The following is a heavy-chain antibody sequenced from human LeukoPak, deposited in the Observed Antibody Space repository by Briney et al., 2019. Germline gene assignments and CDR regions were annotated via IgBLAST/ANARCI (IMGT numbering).Heavy chain of an antibody. V-gene: IGHV4-59*01. CDR2: IYYSGST. CDR1: GGSICSYY. D-gene: IGHD3-16*01. J-gene: IGHJ5*02. CDR3: ARLHASRAEEFDP. Sequence: SETLSLTCTVSGGSICSYYWSWIRQPPGKGLEWIGYIYYSGSTNYNPSLKSRVIISLDTSKNQFSLKLTSVTAADTAVYYCARLHASRAEEFDPWGQGTLVTVSS.